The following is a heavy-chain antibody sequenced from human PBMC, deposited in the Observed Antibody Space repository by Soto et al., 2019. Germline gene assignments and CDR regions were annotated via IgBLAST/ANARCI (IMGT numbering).Heavy chain of an antibody. CDR3: ARDGRMGYDSSGYYHDYYGMDV. J-gene: IGHJ6*02. D-gene: IGHD3-22*01. Sequence: KPSETLSLTCAVYGGSFSGYYWSWIRQPPGKGLEWIGEINHSGSTNYNPSLKSRVTISVDTSKNQFSLKLSSVTAADTAVYYCARDGRMGYDSSGYYHDYYGMDVWGQGTTVTVSS. CDR2: INHSGST. V-gene: IGHV4-34*01. CDR1: GGSFSGYY.